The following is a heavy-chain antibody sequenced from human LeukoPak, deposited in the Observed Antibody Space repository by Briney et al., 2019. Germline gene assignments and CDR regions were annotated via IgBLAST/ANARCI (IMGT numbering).Heavy chain of an antibody. CDR1: GFTFSSYS. CDR2: ISISSSTK. D-gene: IGHD1-26*01. CDR3: AREVGATGGAFDY. V-gene: IGHV3-48*01. Sequence: PGGSLRLSCAASGFTFSSYSMNWVRQAPGKGQEWVSYISISSSTKHYADSVKGRFSISRDNAKNSLSLQMNSLRAEDTAVYYCAREVGATGGAFDYWGQGTLVTVSS. J-gene: IGHJ4*02.